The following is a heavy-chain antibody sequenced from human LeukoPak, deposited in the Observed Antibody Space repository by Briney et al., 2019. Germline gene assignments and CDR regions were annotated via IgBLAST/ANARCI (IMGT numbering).Heavy chain of an antibody. CDR3: AREGDYYDSSGYRFDY. CDR1: GLTFSSYA. Sequence: GSLRLSCAGSGLTFSSYAMSWVRQAPGRGLEWIGEINHSGSTNYNPSLKSRVTISVDTSKNQFSLKLSSVTAADTAVYYCAREGDYYDSSGYRFDYWGQGTLVTVSS. V-gene: IGHV4-34*01. D-gene: IGHD3-22*01. J-gene: IGHJ4*02. CDR2: INHSGST.